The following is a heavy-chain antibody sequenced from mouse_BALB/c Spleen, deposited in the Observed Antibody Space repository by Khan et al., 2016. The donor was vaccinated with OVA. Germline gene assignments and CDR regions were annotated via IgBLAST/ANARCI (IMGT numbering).Heavy chain of an antibody. D-gene: IGHD2-4*01. CDR2: IWTGGIT. CDR1: GFSLSNYG. J-gene: IGHJ3*01. CDR3: ARSYDYDVGGFAY. V-gene: IGHV2-9*02. Sequence: VQLKESGPGLVAPSQSLSITCTVSGFSLSNYGVHWVRQPPGKGLEWLGVIWTGGITNYTSALMSRLSISKDNSKSQVFLKMNRLQTDDTAIYYCARSYDYDVGGFAYWGQGTLVTVSA.